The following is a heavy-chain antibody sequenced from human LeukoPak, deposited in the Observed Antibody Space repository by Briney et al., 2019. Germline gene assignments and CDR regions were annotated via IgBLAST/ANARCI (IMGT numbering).Heavy chain of an antibody. CDR3: ARSGYYSGYSY. Sequence: PSETLSLTCTVSGGSTSSYYWSWIRQPAGKGLEGIGRIYTSGSTNYNPSLKSRVTMSVDTSKNQFSLKLSSVIAEDTAVYYCARSGYYSGYSYWGQGTLVTVSS. J-gene: IGHJ4*02. CDR2: IYTSGST. V-gene: IGHV4-4*07. D-gene: IGHD5-12*01. CDR1: GGSTSSYY.